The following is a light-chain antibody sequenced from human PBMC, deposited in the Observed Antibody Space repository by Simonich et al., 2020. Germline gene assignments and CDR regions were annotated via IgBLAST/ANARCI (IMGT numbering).Light chain of an antibody. J-gene: IGKJ3*01. CDR2: CAS. CDR1: QSGSSN. V-gene: IGKV3-15*01. Sequence: EIVMTQSQATLSVSPGERATLSCRASQSGSSNLAWYQQKPGQAPRLLINCASTRATGSPARFSGSGSGTEFTLTISSMQSEDFAVYYCQQYNNWPPFTFGPGTKVDIK. CDR3: QQYNNWPPFT.